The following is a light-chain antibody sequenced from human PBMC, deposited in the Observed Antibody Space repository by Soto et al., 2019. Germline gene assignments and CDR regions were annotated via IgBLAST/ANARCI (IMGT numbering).Light chain of an antibody. Sequence: EIVWTQSPDILSLSPGERATLSCRASQGMSSAYLAWFQQKPGQAPTLLIYGASTRATGIPDRFSGSGSGTDFTLTISRLEPEDFAVYYCQQYGSSSWTFGQGTKVDIK. CDR3: QQYGSSSWT. CDR2: GAS. J-gene: IGKJ1*01. V-gene: IGKV3-20*01. CDR1: QGMSSAY.